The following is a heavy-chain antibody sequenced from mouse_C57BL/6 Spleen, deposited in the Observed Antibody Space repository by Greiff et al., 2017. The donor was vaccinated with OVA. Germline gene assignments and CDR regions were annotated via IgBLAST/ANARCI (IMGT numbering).Heavy chain of an antibody. CDR1: GYTFTSYW. V-gene: IGHV1-5*01. D-gene: IGHD2-4*01. Sequence: EVQLQQSGTVLARPGASVKMSCKTSGYTFTSYWMHWVKQRPGQGLEWIGAIYPGNSDTSYNQKFKGKAKLTAVTSASTAYMELSSLTNEDSAVYYCTRFGDYDGGAWFAYWGQGTLVTVSA. CDR3: TRFGDYDGGAWFAY. CDR2: IYPGNSDT. J-gene: IGHJ3*01.